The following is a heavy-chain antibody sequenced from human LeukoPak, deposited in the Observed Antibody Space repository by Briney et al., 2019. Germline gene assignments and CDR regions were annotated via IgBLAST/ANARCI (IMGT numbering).Heavy chain of an antibody. CDR3: LMAYFDY. D-gene: IGHD2-8*01. Sequence: GGSLRLSCAASGFTFSNAWMGWVRQAPGKGLEWVGRIKSKTDGETTDYAAPVKGRFTISRDDSKNTVYLQMSSLKTDDTAVYYCLMAYFDYWGQGTLVTVSS. CDR2: IKSKTDGETT. CDR1: GFTFSNAW. J-gene: IGHJ4*02. V-gene: IGHV3-15*01.